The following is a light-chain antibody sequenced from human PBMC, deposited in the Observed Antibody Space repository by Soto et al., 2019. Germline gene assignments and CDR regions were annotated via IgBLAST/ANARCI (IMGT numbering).Light chain of an antibody. Sequence: DIQMTQSPSTLSASVGDRVTITCRASQSISNWLAWYQQKPGKAPKLLIYKASSLESGVPSRFSGSGSGTEFTLTISSLQPDDLATYYCQQYNSYSRTFGQGTKVEIK. V-gene: IGKV1-5*03. CDR1: QSISNW. CDR2: KAS. J-gene: IGKJ1*01. CDR3: QQYNSYSRT.